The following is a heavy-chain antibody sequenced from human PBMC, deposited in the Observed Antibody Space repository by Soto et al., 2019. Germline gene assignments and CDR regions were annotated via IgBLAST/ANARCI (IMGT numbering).Heavy chain of an antibody. V-gene: IGHV3-30*18. J-gene: IGHJ4*02. D-gene: IGHD6-13*01. Sequence: GGSLRLSCAASGFTFSSYGMHWVRQAPGKGLEWVAVISYDGSNKYYADSVKGRFTISRDNSKNTLYLQMNSLRAEDTAVYYCAKVSVRGKQQLVPYYFDYWGQGTLVTVSS. CDR3: AKVSVRGKQQLVPYYFDY. CDR1: GFTFSSYG. CDR2: ISYDGSNK.